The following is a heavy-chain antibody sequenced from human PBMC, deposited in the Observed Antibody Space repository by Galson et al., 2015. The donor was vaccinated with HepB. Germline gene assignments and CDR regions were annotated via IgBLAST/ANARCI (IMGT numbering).Heavy chain of an antibody. CDR1: GGTFSSYA. J-gene: IGHJ4*02. CDR3: ARYLRYSSGWPGEGWDYFDY. CDR2: IIPIFGTA. Sequence: SVKVSCKASGGTFSSYAISWVRQAPGQGLGGMGGIIPIFGTANYAQKFQGRVTITADESTGTAYMELSNLRSEDTAVYYWARYLRYSSGWPGEGWDYFDYWGQGTLVTVSS. D-gene: IGHD6-19*01. V-gene: IGHV1-69*13.